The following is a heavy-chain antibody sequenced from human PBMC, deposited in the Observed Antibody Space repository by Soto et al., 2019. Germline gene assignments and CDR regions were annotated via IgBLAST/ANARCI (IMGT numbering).Heavy chain of an antibody. CDR3: ARGLDYGDYVESNYFDY. D-gene: IGHD4-17*01. Sequence: PGESLKISCAASGFTFSSYSMNWVRQAPGKGLEWVSSISSSSSYIYYADSVKGRFTISRDNAKNSLYLQMNSLRAEDTAVYYCARGLDYGDYVESNYFDYWGQGILVTVS. J-gene: IGHJ4*02. V-gene: IGHV3-21*01. CDR2: ISSSSSYI. CDR1: GFTFSSYS.